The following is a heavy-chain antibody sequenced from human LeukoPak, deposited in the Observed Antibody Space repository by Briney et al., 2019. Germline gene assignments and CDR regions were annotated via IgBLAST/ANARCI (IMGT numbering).Heavy chain of an antibody. J-gene: IGHJ4*02. CDR2: IYPGDSDT. D-gene: IGHD1-7*01. Sequence: GESLKISCKGSEYSFTNYWIGWVRQMPGKGPEWMGSIYPGDSDTRYSPSFQGHVTISADKSITTTYLQWSSVTTSDTAIYYCARHFGRGNYYYFDYWGQGTLVTVSS. CDR1: EYSFTNYW. CDR3: ARHFGRGNYYYFDY. V-gene: IGHV5-51*01.